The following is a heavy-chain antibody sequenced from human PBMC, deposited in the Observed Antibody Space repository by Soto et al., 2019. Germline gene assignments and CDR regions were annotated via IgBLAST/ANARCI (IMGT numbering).Heavy chain of an antibody. Sequence: GRSLRLSCAASGFTFSSYAMSWVRQAPGKGLEWVSAISGSGGSTYYADSVKGRFTISRDNSKNTLYLQMNSLRAEDTAVYYCADSTSKTLDHWGQGTRVTAPQ. CDR1: GFTFSSYA. CDR2: ISGSGGST. J-gene: IGHJ4*02. V-gene: IGHV3-23*01. CDR3: ADSTSKTLDH.